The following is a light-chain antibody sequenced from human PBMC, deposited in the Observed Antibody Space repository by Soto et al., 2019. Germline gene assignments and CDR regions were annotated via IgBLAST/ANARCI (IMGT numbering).Light chain of an antibody. CDR3: QQHYIPPYT. CDR2: ETF. CDR1: QTIASSS. Sequence: EIVLTQSPGTLSLSPGERATLSCRTSQTIASSSLVWYQQKSGQAPRLLLYETFSRATGIPDRFSGSGSGTDFTLTISRLKPEDFAVYYCQQHYIPPYTFGQGTKLEIK. V-gene: IGKV3-20*01. J-gene: IGKJ2*01.